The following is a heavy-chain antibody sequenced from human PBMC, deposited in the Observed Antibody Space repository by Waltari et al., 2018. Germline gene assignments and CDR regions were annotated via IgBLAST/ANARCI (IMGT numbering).Heavy chain of an antibody. CDR3: ARGGLRIQGVGSFDY. J-gene: IGHJ4*02. Sequence: QVQLVQSGAEVKKPGAAVKVSCKASEYSRYHFTDHYLNLLRKAPGQGLEWLGWINPNSGATNFAQNFQDRVTMTRETSISTAYMELSRLTSDDTAVYYCARGGLRIQGVGSFDYWGQGTLIRVSS. D-gene: IGHD3-10*01. CDR2: INPNSGAT. V-gene: IGHV1-2*02. CDR1: EYSRYHFTDHY.